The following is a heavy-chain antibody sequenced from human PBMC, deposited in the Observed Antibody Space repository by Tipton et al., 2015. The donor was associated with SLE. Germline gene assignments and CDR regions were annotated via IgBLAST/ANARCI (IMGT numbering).Heavy chain of an antibody. CDR3: TSNGASGSSWYVGK. Sequence: SLRLSCAASGFTFSSYAMHWVRQAPGKGLEYVSAISSSGGSTYYANSVKGRFSISRDNSKNTLYLQMGSLRAEDMAVYYCTSNGASGSSWYVGKWGQGTLVTVSS. D-gene: IGHD6-13*01. J-gene: IGHJ4*02. CDR2: ISSSGGST. CDR1: GFTFSSYA. V-gene: IGHV3-64*01.